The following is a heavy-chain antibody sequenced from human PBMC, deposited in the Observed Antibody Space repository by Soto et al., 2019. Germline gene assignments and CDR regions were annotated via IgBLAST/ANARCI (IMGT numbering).Heavy chain of an antibody. J-gene: IGHJ5*02. CDR2: IYHSGST. D-gene: IGHD6-6*01. CDR3: ARGVEYSSSVNWFDP. CDR1: GGSISSGGYS. V-gene: IGHV4-30-2*01. Sequence: SETLSLTCAVSGGSISSGGYSWSWIRQPPGKGLEWIGYIYHSGSTYYNPSLKSRVTISVDRSKNQFSLKLSSVTAADTAVYYCARGVEYSSSVNWFDPWGQGTLVTVSS.